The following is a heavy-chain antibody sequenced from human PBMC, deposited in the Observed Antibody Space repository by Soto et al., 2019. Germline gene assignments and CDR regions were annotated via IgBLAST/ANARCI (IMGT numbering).Heavy chain of an antibody. J-gene: IGHJ3*01. CDR3: ATWHEREHAYDV. V-gene: IGHV3-53*01. D-gene: IGHD1-1*01. CDR1: GLTISGKKY. Sequence: GGSLRLSCAAFGLTISGKKYVAWVRQAPGKGLEWVSGLYDVDGSFYADSVRGRFTASSDSSKTTVYLQMNDLRPDDTAVYYCATWHEREHAYDVWGQGTTVTVSS. CDR2: LYDVDGS.